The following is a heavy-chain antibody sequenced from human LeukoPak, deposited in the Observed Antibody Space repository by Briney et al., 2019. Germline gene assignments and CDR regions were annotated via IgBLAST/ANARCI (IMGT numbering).Heavy chain of an antibody. CDR2: ISYDGSNK. D-gene: IGHD3-10*01. Sequence: GRSLRLSCAASGFTFSSYGMHWVRQAPGKGLEWVAVISYDGSNKYYADSVKGRFTISRDNSKNTLYLQMNSLRAEDTAVYYCARDGFGGSGTYYFDYWGQGTLVTVSS. CDR1: GFTFSSYG. CDR3: ARDGFGGSGTYYFDY. J-gene: IGHJ4*02. V-gene: IGHV3-30*03.